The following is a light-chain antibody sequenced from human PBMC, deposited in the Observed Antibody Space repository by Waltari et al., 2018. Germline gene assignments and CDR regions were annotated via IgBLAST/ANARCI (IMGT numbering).Light chain of an antibody. Sequence: QSVLTQPPSVSAAPGQKVTISCSGSSSNIPNNYVSWFQQHPAKAPKVMIYKVNHRPAGLPNRSSCSKSANTASLTIAGLQAEDEADYYCSSYTRRSYWVFGGGTQLTVL. CDR1: SSNIPNNY. CDR2: KVN. V-gene: IGLV2-14*01. CDR3: SSYTRRSYWV. J-gene: IGLJ3*02.